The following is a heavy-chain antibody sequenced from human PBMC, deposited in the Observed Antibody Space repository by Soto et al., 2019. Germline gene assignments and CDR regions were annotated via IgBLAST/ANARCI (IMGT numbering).Heavy chain of an antibody. Sequence: EVQLVESGGGLVQPGGSLRLSCVASGFTFSNYWMYWVRQAPGEGLVWVSRINSDGSVSSYADSVKGRLTISRDNVKNPLYLQMDSLRAEDTAVYYFARGDCVGGTCYSLAGSFYYYMDVWGKGTTVTVFS. V-gene: IGHV3-74*01. D-gene: IGHD2-15*01. CDR1: GFTFSNYW. CDR3: ARGDCVGGTCYSLAGSFYYYMDV. CDR2: INSDGSVS. J-gene: IGHJ6*03.